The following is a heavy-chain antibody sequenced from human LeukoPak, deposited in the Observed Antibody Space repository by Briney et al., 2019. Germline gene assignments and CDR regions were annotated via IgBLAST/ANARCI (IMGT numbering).Heavy chain of an antibody. CDR2: IRYDGSNK. D-gene: IGHD1-26*01. J-gene: IGHJ4*02. Sequence: PGGSLRLSCAASGFTFSSYGMHWVRQAPGKGLEWVAFIRYDGSNKYYADSVKGRFTISRDNSENTLYVQMNSLRAEDTAVYYCAKWSGSYYPSFDYWGQGTLVTVSS. CDR1: GFTFSSYG. CDR3: AKWSGSYYPSFDY. V-gene: IGHV3-30*02.